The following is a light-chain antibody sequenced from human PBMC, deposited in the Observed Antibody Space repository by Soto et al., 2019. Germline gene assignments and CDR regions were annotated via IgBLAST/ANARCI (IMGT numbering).Light chain of an antibody. CDR2: DVS. CDR1: SSDVGGYNY. CDR3: CSYAGAYIYV. Sequence: QSVLAQPRSVSGSPGQSVTISCTGTSSDVGGYNYVSWYQQHPGKAPKLMIYDVSERPSGVPDRFSASKSGNTASLSISGLQTEDEADYYCCSYAGAYIYVLGSGTKVTVL. J-gene: IGLJ1*01. V-gene: IGLV2-11*01.